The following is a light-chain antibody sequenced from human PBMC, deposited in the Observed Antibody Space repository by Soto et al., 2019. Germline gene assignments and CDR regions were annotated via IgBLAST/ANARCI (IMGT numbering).Light chain of an antibody. V-gene: IGLV2-14*01. CDR1: SSDVGGYNY. CDR3: SSYTSSSTLV. Sequence: QPGLTQRASVSGAPGQSITISCTGTSSDVGGYNYVSWYQQHPGKAPKLMIYDVSNRPSGVSNRFSGSKSGNTASLTISGLQAEDEADYYCSSYTSSSTLVFGGGTKVTVL. J-gene: IGLJ2*01. CDR2: DVS.